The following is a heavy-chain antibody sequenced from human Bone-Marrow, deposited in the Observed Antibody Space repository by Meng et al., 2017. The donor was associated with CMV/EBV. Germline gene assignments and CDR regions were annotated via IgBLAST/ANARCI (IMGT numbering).Heavy chain of an antibody. CDR1: GFTFSSYD. J-gene: IGHJ3*01. V-gene: IGHV3-30*03. Sequence: GESLKISCAACGFTFSSYDMHWVRQAPGKGLEWVAAVSYDGSFKKYTDSVEGRFTISKDNSENTLYLQMNSLRPEDTAVYYCAREITIFGVVIMRYDAFVLWGQGARVT. CDR2: VSYDGSFK. CDR3: AREITIFGVVIMRYDAFVL. D-gene: IGHD3-3*01.